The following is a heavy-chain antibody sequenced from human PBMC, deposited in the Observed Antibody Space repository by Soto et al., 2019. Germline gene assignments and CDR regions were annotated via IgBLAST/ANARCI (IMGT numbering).Heavy chain of an antibody. Sequence: EVQLVESGGALIQPGGSLRLSCAVSGFIFSNYEMNWVRQAPGKGLEWISSISGSGNTIFYADSVKGRFTISRDNAKNSLYLQMNSLKAEDTAVYSCARGRGLFGDYWGQGTLVSVSS. CDR2: ISGSGNTI. CDR1: GFIFSNYE. V-gene: IGHV3-48*03. J-gene: IGHJ4*02. D-gene: IGHD3-16*01. CDR3: ARGRGLFGDY.